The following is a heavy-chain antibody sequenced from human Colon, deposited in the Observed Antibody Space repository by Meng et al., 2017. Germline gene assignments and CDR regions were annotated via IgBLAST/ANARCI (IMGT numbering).Heavy chain of an antibody. D-gene: IGHD3-16*01. CDR1: GFTFGSYW. V-gene: IGHV3-74*01. Sequence: GGSLRLSCAASGFTFGSYWMHWVRQAPGKGLVWVSRIDSDGRDPSYADSVKGRFTISRDHAKHTLFLQMNSLRAEDTAVYYCARALGYSPFWGQGTLVTGAS. J-gene: IGHJ4*02. CDR2: IDSDGRDP. CDR3: ARALGYSPF.